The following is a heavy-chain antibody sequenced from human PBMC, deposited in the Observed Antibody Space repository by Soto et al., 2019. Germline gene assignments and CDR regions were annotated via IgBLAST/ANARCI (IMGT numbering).Heavy chain of an antibody. Sequence: EVQLLESGGGLVQPGESLRLSCAASGFSFSLYAMTWVRQAPGKGLEWVSTISGTGSTYYADSVKGRFTISRDNSKATVYLQMNNLRAEDTAVYYCAKRDRAAAAGIDYWGQGNLVTVSS. CDR2: ISGTGST. J-gene: IGHJ4*02. CDR1: GFSFSLYA. D-gene: IGHD6-13*01. CDR3: AKRDRAAAAGIDY. V-gene: IGHV3-23*01.